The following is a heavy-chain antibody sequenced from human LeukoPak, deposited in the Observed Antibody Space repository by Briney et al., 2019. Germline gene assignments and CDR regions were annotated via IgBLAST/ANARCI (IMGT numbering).Heavy chain of an antibody. CDR2: IRQDESER. Sequence: GGSLRLSCEASGFSFRSYWMTWVRQPPGKGPEWVANIRQDESERYSADSVKGRFHISRDNAKKSVYLHMSSLRAEDTAVYYCARRAGAYSHPYDYWGQGTLVTVSS. V-gene: IGHV3-7*03. D-gene: IGHD4/OR15-4a*01. CDR1: GFSFRSYW. CDR3: ARRAGAYSHPYDY. J-gene: IGHJ4*02.